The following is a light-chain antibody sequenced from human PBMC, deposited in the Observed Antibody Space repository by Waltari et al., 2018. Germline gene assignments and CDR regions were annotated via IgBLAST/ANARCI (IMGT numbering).Light chain of an antibody. CDR1: GSDVGAYNY. CDR2: EVN. Sequence: QSSLTQPPSASGSLGQMLTISCTGTGSDVGAYNYVSWYQQHPGTAPKLIIYEVNKRPSGVPERFSGFKSGNTASLIISGLQAEDGGDYYCTSNAGSNNYVFGTGTEVTVL. J-gene: IGLJ1*01. CDR3: TSNAGSNNYV. V-gene: IGLV2-8*01.